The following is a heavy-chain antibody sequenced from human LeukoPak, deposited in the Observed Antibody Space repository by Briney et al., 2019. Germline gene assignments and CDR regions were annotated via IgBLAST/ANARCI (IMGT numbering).Heavy chain of an antibody. CDR2: IYYSGST. Sequence: NPSETLSLTCTASGGSISSYYWSWIRQPPGKGLEWIGYIYYSGSTNYNPSLKSRVTISVDTSKNQFSLKLSSVTAADTAVYYCARHSWIQLWLGPSSHFDYWGQGTLVTVSS. CDR1: GGSISSYY. CDR3: ARHSWIQLWLGPSSHFDY. V-gene: IGHV4-59*08. J-gene: IGHJ4*02. D-gene: IGHD5-18*01.